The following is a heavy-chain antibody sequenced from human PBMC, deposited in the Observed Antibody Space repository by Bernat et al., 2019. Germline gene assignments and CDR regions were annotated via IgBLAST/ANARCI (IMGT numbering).Heavy chain of an antibody. CDR3: ARDPTDYDILTASRENSAYGMDV. V-gene: IGHV3-53*02. J-gene: IGHJ6*02. CDR2: IYSGGST. D-gene: IGHD3-9*01. Sequence: EVQLVETGGGLIQPGGSLRLSCAASGFTVSSNYMSWVRQAPGKGLEWVSVIYSGGSTYYADAVKGRFTISRDNSKNTLYLQMNSLRAEDTAVYYCARDPTDYDILTASRENSAYGMDVWGQGTTVTVSS. CDR1: GFTVSSNY.